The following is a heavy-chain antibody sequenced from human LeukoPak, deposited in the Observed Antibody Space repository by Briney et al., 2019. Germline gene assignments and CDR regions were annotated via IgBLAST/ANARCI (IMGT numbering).Heavy chain of an antibody. CDR2: IRHDGTET. J-gene: IGHJ6*02. CDR3: AKANRDHLSHYYGVDV. D-gene: IGHD3-10*01. Sequence: GGSLRLSCAASGFSFSSYGMHWLRQPPGKGPESVALIRHDGTETYHADSVKGRFTISRDDSKSTFYLQMNSLRPEDTAVYYCAKANRDHLSHYYGVDVWGPGTTV. V-gene: IGHV3-30*02. CDR1: GFSFSSYG.